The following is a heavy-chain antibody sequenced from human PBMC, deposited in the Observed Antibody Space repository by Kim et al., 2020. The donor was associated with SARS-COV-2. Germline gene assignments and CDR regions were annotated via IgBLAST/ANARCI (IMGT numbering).Heavy chain of an antibody. CDR2: ISWNSGSI. J-gene: IGHJ6*02. CDR3: AKDIGRPSSSSFWGDLYYYYYYGMDV. CDR1: GFTFGDYA. V-gene: IGHV3-9*01. D-gene: IGHD6-6*01. Sequence: GGSLRLSCAASGFTFGDYAMHWVRQAPGKGLEWVSGISWNSGSIGYADSVKGRFTISRDNAKNSLYLQMNSLRAEDTALYYCAKDIGRPSSSSFWGDLYYYYYYGMDVWGQGTTVTVSS.